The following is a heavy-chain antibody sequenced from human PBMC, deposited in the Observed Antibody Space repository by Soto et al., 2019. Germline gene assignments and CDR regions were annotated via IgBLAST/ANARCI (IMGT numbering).Heavy chain of an antibody. Sequence: ASVKVSCKASGYTFTSYGISWVRQAPGQGLEWMGWISAYNGNTNYAQKLQGRVTMTTDTSTSTAYMELRSLRSDDTAVYYCARVYYDYIWGSYRYTRLDYWGQGTLVTV. CDR3: ARVYYDYIWGSYRYTRLDY. V-gene: IGHV1-18*01. J-gene: IGHJ4*02. CDR2: ISAYNGNT. D-gene: IGHD3-16*02. CDR1: GYTFTSYG.